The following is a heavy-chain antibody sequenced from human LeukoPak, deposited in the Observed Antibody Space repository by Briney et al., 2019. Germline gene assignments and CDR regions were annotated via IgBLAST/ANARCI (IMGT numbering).Heavy chain of an antibody. CDR1: GGSISSSSYY. D-gene: IGHD3-22*01. J-gene: IGHJ4*02. Sequence: PSETLSLTCTVSGGSISSSSYYWGWIRQPPGKGREWIVYIYHSGSTYYNPSLKSRVTISVDRSKNQFSLKLSSVTAADTAVYYCARGEYYDSSGYSYFDYWGQGTLVTVSS. V-gene: IGHV4-39*07. CDR3: ARGEYYDSSGYSYFDY. CDR2: IYHSGST.